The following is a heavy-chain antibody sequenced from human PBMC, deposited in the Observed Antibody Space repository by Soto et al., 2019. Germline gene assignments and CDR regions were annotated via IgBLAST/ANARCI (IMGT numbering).Heavy chain of an antibody. V-gene: IGHV3-33*01. CDR2: IWYDGSNK. CDR3: ARSRFAHGSGSYYNRPRNDAFDI. D-gene: IGHD3-10*01. CDR1: GFTFSSYG. Sequence: PGGSLRLSCAASGFTFSSYGMHWVRQAPGKGLEWVAVIWYDGSNKYYADSVKGRFTISRDNSKNTLYLQMNSLRAEDTAVYYCARSRFAHGSGSYYNRPRNDAFDIWGQGTMVTVSS. J-gene: IGHJ3*02.